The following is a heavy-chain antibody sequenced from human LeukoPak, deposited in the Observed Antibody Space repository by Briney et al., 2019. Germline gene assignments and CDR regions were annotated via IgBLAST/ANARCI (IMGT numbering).Heavy chain of an antibody. D-gene: IGHD1-26*01. V-gene: IGHV4-34*01. CDR2: INHSGST. CDR1: GGSFSGYY. CDR3: AGRPRSYYYYMDV. Sequence: PSETLSLTCAIYGGSFSGYYWSWIRQPPGKGLEWIGEINHSGSTNYNPSLKSRVTISVDTPKNQFSLKLSSVTAADTAVYYCAGRPRSYYYYMDVWGKGTTVTVSS. J-gene: IGHJ6*03.